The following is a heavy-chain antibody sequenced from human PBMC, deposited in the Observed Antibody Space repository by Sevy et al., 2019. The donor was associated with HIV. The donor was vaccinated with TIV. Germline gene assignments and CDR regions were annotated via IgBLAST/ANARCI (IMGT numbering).Heavy chain of an antibody. CDR1: GFTFGDYA. Sequence: GGSLRLSCTASGFTFGDYAMSWFRQAPGKGLEWVGFIRSKAYGGTTEYAASVKGRFTISRDDSKSIAYLQMNSLKTEDTAVYYCTRAGVDYDFWSGYSYYNWFDPWGQGTLVTVSS. CDR2: IRSKAYGGTT. V-gene: IGHV3-49*03. D-gene: IGHD3-3*01. J-gene: IGHJ5*02. CDR3: TRAGVDYDFWSGYSYYNWFDP.